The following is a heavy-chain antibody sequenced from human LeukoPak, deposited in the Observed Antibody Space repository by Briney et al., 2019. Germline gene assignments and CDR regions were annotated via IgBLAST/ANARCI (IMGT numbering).Heavy chain of an antibody. V-gene: IGHV3-74*01. CDR3: ARVSGLGMNEYYQH. Sequence: PGGSLRLSCEASGLTFSNSWMHWVRQAPGKGLVWVSRINNEGTTISYADSVKGRFTISRDNAKNTLYLQMNSLGAEDTAVYYCARVSGLGMNEYYQHWGQGTLVTVAS. CDR2: INNEGTTI. CDR1: GLTFSNSW. D-gene: IGHD3-10*01. J-gene: IGHJ1*01.